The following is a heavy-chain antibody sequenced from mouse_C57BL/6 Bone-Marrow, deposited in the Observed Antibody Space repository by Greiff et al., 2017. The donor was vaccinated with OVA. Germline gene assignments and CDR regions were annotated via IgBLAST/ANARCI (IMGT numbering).Heavy chain of an antibody. Sequence: QVQLKQSGAELVKPGASVKLSCKASGYTFTSYWMQWVKQRPGQGLEWIGEIDPSDSYTNYNQKFKGKATLTVDTSSSTAYMQLSSLTSEDSAVYYCAREGITTVVAFDYWGQGTTLTVSS. CDR1: GYTFTSYW. CDR2: IDPSDSYT. CDR3: AREGITTVVAFDY. D-gene: IGHD1-1*01. V-gene: IGHV1-50*01. J-gene: IGHJ2*01.